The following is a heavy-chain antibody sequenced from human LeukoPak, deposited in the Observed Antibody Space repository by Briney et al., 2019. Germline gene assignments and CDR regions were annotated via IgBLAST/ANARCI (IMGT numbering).Heavy chain of an antibody. D-gene: IGHD5-24*01. V-gene: IGHV2-5*01. CDR1: GFSLSTSGVG. CDR2: IYWNDDK. J-gene: IGHJ4*02. Sequence: ESGPTLVKPTQTLTLTCTFSGFSLSTSGVGVGWIRQPPGKALEWLALIYWNDDKRYSPSLKSRLTITKDTSKNQVVLTMTNMDPVDTATYYRAHRGGYKNSFDYWGQGTLVTVSS. CDR3: AHRGGYKNSFDY.